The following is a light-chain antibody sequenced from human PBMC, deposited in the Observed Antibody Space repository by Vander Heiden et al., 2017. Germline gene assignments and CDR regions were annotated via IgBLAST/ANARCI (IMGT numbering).Light chain of an antibody. CDR2: WAS. CDR3: QQYYSTPRT. Sequence: LFSLSPASLPWSLGERANINCKSSQSLLYSSNNKNYLAWLQQKPGQPPKLLIYWASTRESGVPDRFSGSGSGTDFTLTISSLQAEDVAVYYCQQYYSTPRTFGQGTKVEIK. CDR1: QSLLYSSNNKNY. J-gene: IGKJ1*01. V-gene: IGKV4-1*01.